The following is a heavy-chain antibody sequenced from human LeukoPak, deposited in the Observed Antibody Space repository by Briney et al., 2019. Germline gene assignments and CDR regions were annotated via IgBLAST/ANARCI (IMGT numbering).Heavy chain of an antibody. D-gene: IGHD3-22*01. V-gene: IGHV1-69*13. CDR2: IIPIFDIA. CDR3: SRGYYDTGGPHPYNYYMDV. Sequence: EASVKVSCKASGGTFSSYAISWVRQAPGQGLEWMGGIIPIFDIADYAQKFQGRVTITADESTRTAYMELSSLRSEDTAVYYCSRGYYDTGGPHPYNYYMDVWGKGTTVTVSS. J-gene: IGHJ6*03. CDR1: GGTFSSYA.